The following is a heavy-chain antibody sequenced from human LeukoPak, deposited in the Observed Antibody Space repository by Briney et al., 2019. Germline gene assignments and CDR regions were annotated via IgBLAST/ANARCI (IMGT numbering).Heavy chain of an antibody. Sequence: PGGSLRLSCAASGFTFSSYSMNWVRQAPGKGLEWVSSISSSSSYIYYADSVKGRFTISRDNAKNSLYLQMNSLRAEDTAVYYCAREVRGYSSNWFDPWGQGTLVTVSS. V-gene: IGHV3-21*01. CDR2: ISSSSSYI. CDR3: AREVRGYSSNWFDP. D-gene: IGHD5-18*01. J-gene: IGHJ5*02. CDR1: GFTFSSYS.